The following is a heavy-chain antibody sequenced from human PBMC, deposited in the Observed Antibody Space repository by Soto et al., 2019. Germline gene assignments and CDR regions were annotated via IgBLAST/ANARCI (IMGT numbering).Heavy chain of an antibody. V-gene: IGHV1-69*06. Sequence: QERLVQSGAEVRKPGPSVKVSCKVTGGTSTRYAINWVRQAPGQGLEWMGGIVPMFGTSKYAQKFQGRVTITADTSTNIAYMELRSLRSEDTAVYYCNRGSEYDFWSGYLWGQGTLVSVSS. D-gene: IGHD3-3*01. CDR2: IVPMFGTS. J-gene: IGHJ4*02. CDR1: GGTSTRYA. CDR3: NRGSEYDFWSGYL.